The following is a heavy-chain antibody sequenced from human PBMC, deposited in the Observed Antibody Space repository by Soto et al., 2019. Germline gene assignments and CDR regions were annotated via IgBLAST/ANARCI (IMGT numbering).Heavy chain of an antibody. CDR2: IYHSGNT. CDR1: GVSISSGGYS. Sequence: QLQLQESGSGLVKPSQTLSLTCAVSGVSISSGGYSWSWIRQPPGKGLEWIGYIYHSGNTYYNPSLKSRVTISVDWSKNQFSLTLSSVTAADTAVYYCARGPPHHYWGQGTLVTVSS. CDR3: ARGPPHHY. J-gene: IGHJ4*02. V-gene: IGHV4-30-2*01.